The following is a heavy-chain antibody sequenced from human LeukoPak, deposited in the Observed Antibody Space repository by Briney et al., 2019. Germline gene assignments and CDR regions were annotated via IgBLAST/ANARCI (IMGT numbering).Heavy chain of an antibody. CDR1: GFTLDDFA. V-gene: IGHV3-43D*03. D-gene: IGHD6-13*01. J-gene: IGHJ4*02. CDR3: AKELYSTSWYYFHY. Sequence: GGSLRLSCEASGFTLDDFAMHWVRQAPGKSLEWISLISWDGRTSYYADSVKGRFTISRDNSKNTLYLQMNSLRTEDTAFYFCAKELYSTSWYYFHYWGQGTLVTVSS. CDR2: ISWDGRTS.